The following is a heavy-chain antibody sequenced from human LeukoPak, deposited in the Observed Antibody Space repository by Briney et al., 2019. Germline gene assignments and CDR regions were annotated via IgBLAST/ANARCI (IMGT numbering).Heavy chain of an antibody. J-gene: IGHJ6*02. CDR1: GYRFTSYW. V-gene: IGHV5-51*01. Sequence: GESLKISCKGSGYRFTSYWIGWVRQLPGKGLEWMGITYPGDSETRYSPSFQGQVTFSADKSITTAYLQWSSLKASDTAMYYCARVAEGTTYCGVDCYNYYYYSMDVWGQGTTVTVSS. D-gene: IGHD2-21*02. CDR3: ARVAEGTTYCGVDCYNYYYYSMDV. CDR2: TYPGDSET.